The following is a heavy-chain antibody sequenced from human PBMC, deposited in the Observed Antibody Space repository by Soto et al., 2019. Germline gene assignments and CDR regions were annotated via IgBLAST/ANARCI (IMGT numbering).Heavy chain of an antibody. V-gene: IGHV1-69*01. J-gene: IGHJ6*02. Sequence: QVQLVQSGAEVKKPGSSVKVSCKASGGTFSSYAISWVRQAPGQGLEWMGGIIPISGTANYAQKFQGRVTITADESTSTAYMKLSSLRSGDTAVYYCARSQGSSTSLEIYHYYYYGMDVWGQGTTVTVSS. CDR3: ARSQGSSTSLEIYHYYYYGMDV. CDR2: IIPISGTA. D-gene: IGHD2-2*01. CDR1: GGTFSSYA.